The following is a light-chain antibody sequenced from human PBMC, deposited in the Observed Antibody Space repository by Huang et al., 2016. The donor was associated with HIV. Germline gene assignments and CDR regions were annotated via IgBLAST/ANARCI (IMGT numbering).Light chain of an antibody. J-gene: IGKJ2*01. V-gene: IGKV1-5*03. CDR2: SAS. CDR1: QNINTC. Sequence: DIQMTQSPSTLSASVGDRVTITCRASQNINTCLAWYQQKPGKAPDLLIYSASSLQVGVPSRFTGSGSGTEFTLTITSLQPDDLGTYYCQQYNTYLYTFGQGTKLEI. CDR3: QQYNTYLYT.